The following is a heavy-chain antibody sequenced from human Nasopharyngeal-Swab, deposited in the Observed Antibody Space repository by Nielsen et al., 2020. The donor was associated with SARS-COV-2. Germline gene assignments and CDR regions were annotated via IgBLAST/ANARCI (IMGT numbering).Heavy chain of an antibody. CDR3: AREEGITIFGVPIGFGYYGMGV. Sequence: ASVKVSCKASGYTFTSYAMNWVRQAPGQGLEWMGWINTNTGNPTYAQGFTGRFVFSLDTSVSTAYLQISSLKAEDTAVYYCAREEGITIFGVPIGFGYYGMGVWGQGTTVTVSS. J-gene: IGHJ6*02. CDR2: INTNTGNP. D-gene: IGHD3-3*01. V-gene: IGHV7-4-1*02. CDR1: GYTFTSYA.